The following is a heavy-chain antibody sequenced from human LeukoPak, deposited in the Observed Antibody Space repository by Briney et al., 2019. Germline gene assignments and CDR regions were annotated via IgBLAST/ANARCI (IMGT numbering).Heavy chain of an antibody. Sequence: LAGGSLRLSCAASGFTFSSYAMSWVRQAPGKGLEWVSAISGSGGSTYYADSVKGRFTISRDNSKNTLYLQMNSLRAEDTAVYYCAKDHVVGARYAGDLDDIWGQGTMVTVSS. V-gene: IGHV3-23*01. J-gene: IGHJ3*02. CDR2: ISGSGGST. D-gene: IGHD1-26*01. CDR3: AKDHVVGARYAGDLDDI. CDR1: GFTFSSYA.